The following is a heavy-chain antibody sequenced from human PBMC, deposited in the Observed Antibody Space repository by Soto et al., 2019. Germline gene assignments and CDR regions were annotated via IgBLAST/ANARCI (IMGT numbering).Heavy chain of an antibody. D-gene: IGHD2-2*01. CDR1: GFTFSNAW. CDR3: TTDFYCSSTSCYWGPRV. Sequence: GGSLRLSCAASGFTFSNAWMNWVRQAPGKGLEWVGRIKSKTDGGTTDYAAPVKGRFTISRDDSKNTLYLQMNSLKTEDTAVYYCTTDFYCSSTSCYWGPRVWGQGTLVTVSS. V-gene: IGHV3-15*07. CDR2: IKSKTDGGTT. J-gene: IGHJ4*02.